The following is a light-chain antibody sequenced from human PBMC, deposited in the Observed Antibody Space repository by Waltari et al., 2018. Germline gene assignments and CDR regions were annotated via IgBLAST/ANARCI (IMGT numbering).Light chain of an antibody. CDR2: RKN. Sequence: SSELTQEPDVSVALGQTVNITCRGDSLRLFYASWYQQAPRQAPRLVIYRKNHRPSGIPGRFSASYSGATSSLIITGAQTEDEGHYYCSSRDTDGKHWLFGGGTKVTV. CDR3: SSRDTDGKHWL. V-gene: IGLV3-19*01. J-gene: IGLJ2*01. CDR1: SLRLFY.